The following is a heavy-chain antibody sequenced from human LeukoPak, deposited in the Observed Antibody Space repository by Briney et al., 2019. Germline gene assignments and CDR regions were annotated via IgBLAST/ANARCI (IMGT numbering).Heavy chain of an antibody. CDR1: GFTFSSYW. J-gene: IGHJ3*02. V-gene: IGHV3-7*05. CDR2: INQDGREK. D-gene: IGHD3-10*01. CDR3: VRGFDGYYGLDI. Sequence: GGSLRLSCAASGFTFSSYWMSWVRQAPGKGLEWVANINQDGREKYYVDSLKGRLTISRDNAKNSLYMQMKSLRAEDTAVYYCVRGFDGYYGLDIWGQGTMVTVSS.